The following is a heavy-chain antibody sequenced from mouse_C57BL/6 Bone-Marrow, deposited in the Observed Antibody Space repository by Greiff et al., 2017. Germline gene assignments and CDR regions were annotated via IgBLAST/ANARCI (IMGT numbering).Heavy chain of an antibody. J-gene: IGHJ1*03. V-gene: IGHV1-42*01. CDR3: ASYLRWYPHWYFDV. CDR2: INPSTGGT. D-gene: IGHD2-1*01. CDR1: GYSFTGYY. Sequence: EVQLQQSGPELVKPGASVKISCKASGYSFTGYYMNWVKQSPEKSLEWIGEINPSTGGTTYNQKFKSKATLTVDKSSSTAYMQLKSLTSEDSAVYYCASYLRWYPHWYFDVWGTGTTVTVSS.